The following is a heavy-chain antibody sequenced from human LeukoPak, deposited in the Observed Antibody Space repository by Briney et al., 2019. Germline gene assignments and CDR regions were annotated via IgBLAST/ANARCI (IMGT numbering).Heavy chain of an antibody. Sequence: GRSLRLSRAASGFTFSSYAMHWVRQAPGKGLEWVAVISYDGSNKYHADSVKGRFNISRDNYKNTLYLQMNSLRAEDTAVYYCASGRVWNLEYWGQGTLVTVSS. CDR2: ISYDGSNK. D-gene: IGHD1-1*01. J-gene: IGHJ4*02. CDR3: ASGRVWNLEY. V-gene: IGHV3-30*04. CDR1: GFTFSSYA.